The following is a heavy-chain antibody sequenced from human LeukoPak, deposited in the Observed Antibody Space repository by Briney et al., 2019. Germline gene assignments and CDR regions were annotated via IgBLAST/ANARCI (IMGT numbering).Heavy chain of an antibody. D-gene: IGHD2-15*01. CDR1: GGSFSGYY. Sequence: SETLSLTCAVYGGSFSGYYWSWIRQPSGKGLEWLGEINHSGSTNYNPSLKSRVTISVDTSKNQFSLKLSSVTAADTAVYYCARGIVVVVAATPYNWFDPWGQGTLVTVSS. CDR2: INHSGST. J-gene: IGHJ5*02. V-gene: IGHV4-34*01. CDR3: ARGIVVVVAATPYNWFDP.